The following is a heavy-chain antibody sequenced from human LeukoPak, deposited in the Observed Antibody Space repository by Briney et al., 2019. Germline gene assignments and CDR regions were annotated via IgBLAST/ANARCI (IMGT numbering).Heavy chain of an antibody. V-gene: IGHV4-59*08. CDR1: GGSISSYY. Sequence: SETLSLTCTVSGGSISSYYWSWIRQPPGKGLEWIGYIYYSGSTNYNPSLKSRVTISVDTSKNQFSLKLSSVTAADTAVYYRARLPDCSSTSCLKGAFDIWGQGTMVTVSS. CDR2: IYYSGST. D-gene: IGHD2-2*01. J-gene: IGHJ3*02. CDR3: ARLPDCSSTSCLKGAFDI.